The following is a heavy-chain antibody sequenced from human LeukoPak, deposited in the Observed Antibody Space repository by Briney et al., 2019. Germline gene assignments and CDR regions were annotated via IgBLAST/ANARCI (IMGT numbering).Heavy chain of an antibody. CDR1: GFTFSSYG. CDR2: ISYDGSNK. D-gene: IGHD3-22*01. Sequence: GRSLRLSCAASGFTFSSYGMHWVRQAPGQGLEWVAVISYDGSNKYYADSVKGRFTISRDNSKNTLYLKMNSLRAEDTAVYYCAKSPITMIVVVIFDYWGQGTLVTVSS. J-gene: IGHJ4*02. V-gene: IGHV3-30*18. CDR3: AKSPITMIVVVIFDY.